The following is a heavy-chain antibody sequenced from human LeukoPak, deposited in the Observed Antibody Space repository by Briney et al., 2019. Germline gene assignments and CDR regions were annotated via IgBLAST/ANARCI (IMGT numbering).Heavy chain of an antibody. CDR2: ISASDGTT. D-gene: IGHD4-17*01. V-gene: IGHV1-18*01. Sequence: ASVQVSCKASGHSFSIYGITWARQAPGQGLEYLGWISASDGTTNYAQKVQDRVTMTTDTSTSTAYLELRSLRSEDTAVYYCARCGAAVTTHFSHWGQGTLVTVSS. J-gene: IGHJ4*02. CDR1: GHSFSIYG. CDR3: ARCGAAVTTHFSH.